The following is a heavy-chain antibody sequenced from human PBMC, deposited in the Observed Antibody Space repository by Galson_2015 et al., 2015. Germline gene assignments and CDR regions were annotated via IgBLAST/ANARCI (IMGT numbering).Heavy chain of an antibody. CDR2: IDPSDSYT. CDR1: GYSFTSYW. J-gene: IGHJ6*02. Sequence: QSGAEVKKPGESLRISCKGSGYSFTSYWISWVRQMPGKGLEWMGRIDPSDSYTNYSPSFQGHVTISADKSISTAYLQWSSLKASDTAMYYCARLGYDILTGYSNYYYYYGMDVWGQGTTVTVSS. D-gene: IGHD3-9*01. CDR3: ARLGYDILTGYSNYYYYYGMDV. V-gene: IGHV5-10-1*01.